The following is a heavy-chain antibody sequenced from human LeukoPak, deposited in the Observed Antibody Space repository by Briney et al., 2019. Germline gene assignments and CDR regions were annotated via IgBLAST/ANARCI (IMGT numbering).Heavy chain of an antibody. Sequence: SETLALTCTVSGGSISSSSYYWGWIRQPPGKGLEWIGSIYYIRSTYYNPSLKSRVTISVDTYKNQFSLKLSSVTAADTAVYYCARHGDHCSSTSCYPAWGQGTLVTVSS. CDR1: GGSISSSSYY. V-gene: IGHV4-39*01. CDR2: IYYIRST. J-gene: IGHJ5*02. D-gene: IGHD2-2*01. CDR3: ARHGDHCSSTSCYPA.